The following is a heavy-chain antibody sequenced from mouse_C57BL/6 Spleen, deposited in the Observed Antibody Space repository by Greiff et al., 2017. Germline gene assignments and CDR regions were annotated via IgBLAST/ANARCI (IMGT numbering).Heavy chain of an antibody. CDR2: IWSDGSK. CDR1: GFSLTSYG. Sequence: VMLVESGPGLVAPSQSLSITCTVSGFSLTSYGVHWVRQPPGKGLEWLVVIWSDGSKTYNSALKSKLSISNDNSKSQVFLKMNSLQTDDTAMDYCARHQGLLGAMDYWGQGTSVTVSS. CDR3: ARHQGLLGAMDY. D-gene: IGHD2-3*01. V-gene: IGHV2-6-1*01. J-gene: IGHJ4*01.